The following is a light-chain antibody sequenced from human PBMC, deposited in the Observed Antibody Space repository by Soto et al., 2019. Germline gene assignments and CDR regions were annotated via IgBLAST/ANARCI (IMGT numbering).Light chain of an antibody. V-gene: IGLV1-47*02. J-gene: IGLJ2*01. CDR3: AAWYDSLRVVL. CDR1: RSNIGGYNY. Sequence: QSVLTQPPSASGTAGQRVTISCSGGRSNIGGYNYVYWFQQYPGTAPKVLVFGTNLRPSGVPDRFSASKSGTSGSLTISGLRFEDEADYYCAAWYDSLRVVLFGGGTQLTVL. CDR2: GTN.